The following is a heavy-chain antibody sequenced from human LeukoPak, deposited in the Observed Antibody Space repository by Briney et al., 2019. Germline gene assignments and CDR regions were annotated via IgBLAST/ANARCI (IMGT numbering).Heavy chain of an antibody. D-gene: IGHD2-21*01. V-gene: IGHV1-24*01. J-gene: IGHJ4*02. Sequence: ASVRVSCKVSGSTLTNIDIDWVRQAPGKGPEWMGRVGHEDGTTIHAQKFQGRFNMTVDTATDTAYMEMSRLVSEDTAIYYCARGAMVFTIWGQGPLVTVSS. CDR1: GSTLTNID. CDR2: VGHEDGTT. CDR3: ARGAMVFTI.